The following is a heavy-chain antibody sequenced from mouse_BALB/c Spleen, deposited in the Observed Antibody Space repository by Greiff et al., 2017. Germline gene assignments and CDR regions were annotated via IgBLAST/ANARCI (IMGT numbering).Heavy chain of an antibody. J-gene: IGHJ3*01. CDR1: GYTFSSYW. V-gene: IGHV1-9*01. CDR3: ARGGTTVVARFAY. D-gene: IGHD1-1*01. CDR2: ILPGSGST. Sequence: VQLQQSGAELMKPGASVKISCKATGYTFSSYWIEWVKQRPGHGLEWIGEILPGSGSTNYNEKFKGKATFTADTSSNTAYMQLSSLTSEDSAVYYCARGGTTVVARFAYWGQGTLVTVSA.